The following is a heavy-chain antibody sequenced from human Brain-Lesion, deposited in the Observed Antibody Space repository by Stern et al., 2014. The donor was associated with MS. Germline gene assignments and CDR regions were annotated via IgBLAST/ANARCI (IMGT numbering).Heavy chain of an antibody. CDR3: ARHDSVPRPSQLYSARDRGPGYFDY. D-gene: IGHD1-26*01. CDR2: IYYSGIT. CDR1: GGSISSSTYY. J-gene: IGHJ4*02. V-gene: IGHV4-39*01. Sequence: VHLVESGPGLVKPSETLSLPCTVSGGSISSSTYYWAWLRQPPGKGLGWIGNIYYSGITYFNPSLKSRVTISVDMSKNQFSLKLSSVTAADTAIYYCARHDSVPRPSQLYSARDRGPGYFDYWGQGTLVTVSS.